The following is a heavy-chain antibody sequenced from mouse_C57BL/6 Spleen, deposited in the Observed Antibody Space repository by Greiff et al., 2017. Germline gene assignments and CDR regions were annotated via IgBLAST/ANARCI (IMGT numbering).Heavy chain of an antibody. CDR1: GYTFTDYN. J-gene: IGHJ3*01. Sequence: VQLKESGPELVKPGASVKMSCKASGYTFTDYNMHWVKQSHGKSLEWIGYINPNNGGTSYNQKFKGKATLTVNKSSSTAYMELRSLTSEDSAVYYCAGSNSAWFAYWGQGTLVTVSA. V-gene: IGHV1-22*01. D-gene: IGHD2-5*01. CDR2: INPNNGGT. CDR3: AGSNSAWFAY.